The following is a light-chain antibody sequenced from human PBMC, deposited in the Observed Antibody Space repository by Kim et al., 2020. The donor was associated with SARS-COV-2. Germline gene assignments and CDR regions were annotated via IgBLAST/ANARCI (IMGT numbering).Light chain of an antibody. CDR3: QQYGNSPRT. J-gene: IGKJ1*01. Sequence: EIVLTQSPGPPSLSPGERATLSCRASLSVSTNYLAWYQQKPGQAPRLLIYDASTRATGTPDRFSGSGSGTDFTLTINRLEPEDFAVYFCQQYGNSPRTFGQGTKVDI. V-gene: IGKV3-20*01. CDR1: LSVSTNY. CDR2: DAS.